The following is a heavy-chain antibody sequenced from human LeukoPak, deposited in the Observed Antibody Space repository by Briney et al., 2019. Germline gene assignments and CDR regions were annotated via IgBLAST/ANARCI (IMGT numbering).Heavy chain of an antibody. V-gene: IGHV3-23*01. D-gene: IGHD2-15*01. Sequence: GGSLRLSCAASGFTFSSYAMSWVRQAPGKGLVWVSAISGSGGSTYYADSVKGRFTISRDNSKNTLYLQMNSLRAEDTAVYYCARGTPYPGTPTDYWGQGTLVTVSS. CDR3: ARGTPYPGTPTDY. CDR2: ISGSGGST. J-gene: IGHJ4*02. CDR1: GFTFSSYA.